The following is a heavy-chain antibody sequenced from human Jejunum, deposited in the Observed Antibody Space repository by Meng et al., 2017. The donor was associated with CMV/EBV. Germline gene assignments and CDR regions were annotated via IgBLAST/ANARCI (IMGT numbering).Heavy chain of an antibody. D-gene: IGHD4/OR15-4a*01. V-gene: IGHV7-4-1*02. J-gene: IGHJ4*02. CDR2: INTITVNP. CDR1: GYTFTNHA. CDR3: ARELPASDLTNGH. Sequence: QVQQVQAGSELKKPGASVKISCKASGYTFTNHAIVWVRQAPGQGLEWMGWINTITVNPSYAQDFTGRFVFSLDPVVITAYLQISSPKAKDTASYSCARELPASDLTNGHWRQGTLVTVSS.